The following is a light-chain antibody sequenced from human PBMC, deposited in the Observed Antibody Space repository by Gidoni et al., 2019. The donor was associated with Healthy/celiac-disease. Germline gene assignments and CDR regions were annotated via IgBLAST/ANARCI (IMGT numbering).Light chain of an antibody. J-gene: IGKJ3*01. V-gene: IGKV3-20*01. CDR2: GAS. CDR3: QQYGRSPFT. Sequence: EIVLPQSPGTLSLSPGERAPLSCRASQSVSSIYLAWYQQKPVQAPRLIISGASSRATGIPDRFSGSGSGTDFTLTISRLEPEDFAVYYCQQYGRSPFTFGPGTKVDIK. CDR1: QSVSSIY.